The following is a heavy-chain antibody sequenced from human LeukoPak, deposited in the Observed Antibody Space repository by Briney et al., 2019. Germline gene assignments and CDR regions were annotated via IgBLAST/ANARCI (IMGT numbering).Heavy chain of an antibody. CDR2: ISYDGSNK. Sequence: PGGSLRLSCAASGFTFSSYGMHWVRQAPGKGLEWVAVISYDGSNKYYADSVKGRFTISRDNSKNTLYLQMNSLRAEDTAVYYCAKYWVVPIDIGDYWGQGTLVTVSS. D-gene: IGHD2-2*01. CDR3: AKYWVVPIDIGDY. J-gene: IGHJ4*02. V-gene: IGHV3-30*18. CDR1: GFTFSSYG.